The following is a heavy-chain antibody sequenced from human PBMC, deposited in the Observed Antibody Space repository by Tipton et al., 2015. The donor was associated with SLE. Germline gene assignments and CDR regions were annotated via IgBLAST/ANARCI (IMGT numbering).Heavy chain of an antibody. CDR3: ARVIATEDY. D-gene: IGHD3-16*02. CDR1: GGSFSGYY. CDR2: INHSGST. V-gene: IGHV4-34*01. Sequence: TLSLTCAVYGGSFSGYYWSWIRQPPGKGLEWIGEINHSGSTNYNPPPKWRVTISVDTSKNQFSLKLSSVTAADTAVYYCARVIATEDYWGQGTLVTVSS. J-gene: IGHJ4*02.